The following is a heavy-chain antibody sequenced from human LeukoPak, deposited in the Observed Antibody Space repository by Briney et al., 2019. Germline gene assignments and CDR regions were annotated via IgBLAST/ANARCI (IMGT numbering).Heavy chain of an antibody. CDR3: ARPSTYYYDSSGHGAFGI. J-gene: IGHJ3*02. D-gene: IGHD3-22*01. V-gene: IGHV4-61*02. CDR1: GGSISSGSYY. CDR2: IYTSGST. Sequence: SETLSLTCTVSGGSISSGSYYWSWIRQPAGKGLEWIGRIYTSGSTNYNPSLKSRVTISVDTSKNQFSLKLSSVTAADTAVYYCARPSTYYYDSSGHGAFGIWGQGTMVTVSS.